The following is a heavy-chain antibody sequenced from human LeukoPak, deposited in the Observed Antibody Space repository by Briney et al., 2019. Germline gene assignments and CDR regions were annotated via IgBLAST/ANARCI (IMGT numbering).Heavy chain of an antibody. J-gene: IGHJ6*02. CDR3: ARDSCSSTSCYGMDV. CDR2: INPSGGST. V-gene: IGHV1-46*01. D-gene: IGHD2-2*01. CDR1: GYTFTSYY. Sequence: ASVKVSCKASGYTFTSYYMHWVRQAPGQGLEWMGIINPSGGSTSYAQKFQGRVTMTRDTSTSTVYMELSSPRSEDTAVYYCARDSCSSTSCYGMDVWGQGTTVTVSS.